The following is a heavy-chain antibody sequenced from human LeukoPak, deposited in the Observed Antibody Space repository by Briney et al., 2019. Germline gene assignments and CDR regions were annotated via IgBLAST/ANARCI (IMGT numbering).Heavy chain of an antibody. CDR3: ARVDIVVVPAAMTYYYYGMDV. CDR1: GYTITSYD. CDR2: MNPNSGNT. D-gene: IGHD2-2*01. V-gene: IGHV1-8*01. Sequence: ASVKVSCKASGYTITSYDINWVRQATGQGLEWMGWMNPNSGNTGYAQKFQGRVTMTRNTSISTAYMELSSLRSEDTAVYYCARVDIVVVPAAMTYYYYGMDVWGQGTTVTVSS. J-gene: IGHJ6*02.